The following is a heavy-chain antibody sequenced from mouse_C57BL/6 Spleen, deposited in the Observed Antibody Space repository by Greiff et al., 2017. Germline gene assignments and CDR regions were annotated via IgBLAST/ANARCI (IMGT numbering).Heavy chain of an antibody. D-gene: IGHD1-1*01. CDR2: ISSGSSTI. J-gene: IGHJ4*01. CDR3: AGGSSYLAMDY. V-gene: IGHV5-17*01. Sequence: EVMLVESGGGLVKPGGSLKLSCAASGFTFSDYGMHWVRQAPEKGLEWVAYISSGSSTIYYADTVKGRFTISRDNAKNTLFLQMTSLGSEDTAMYYCAGGSSYLAMDYWGQGTSVTVSS. CDR1: GFTFSDYG.